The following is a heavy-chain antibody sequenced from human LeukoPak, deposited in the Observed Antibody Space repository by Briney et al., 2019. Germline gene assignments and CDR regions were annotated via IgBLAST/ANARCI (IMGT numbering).Heavy chain of an antibody. J-gene: IGHJ4*02. CDR2: IYGGGST. D-gene: IGHD3-22*01. V-gene: IGHV3-53*01. CDR1: GFTVSSNY. Sequence: GGSLRLSCAASGFTVSSNYMSWVRQAPGKGLEWVSVIYGGGSTYYADSVKGRFTISRDNSKNTLYLQMNSLRAEDTAVYYCARFDYDSSGIDYWGQGTLVTVSS. CDR3: ARFDYDSSGIDY.